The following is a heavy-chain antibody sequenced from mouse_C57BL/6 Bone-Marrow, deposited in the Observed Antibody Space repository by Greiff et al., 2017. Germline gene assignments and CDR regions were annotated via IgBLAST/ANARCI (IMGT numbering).Heavy chain of an antibody. Sequence: QVQLQQSGAELVKPGASVKMSCKASGYTFTSYWITWVKQRPGQGLEWIGDIYPGSGSTNYTEKFKSKATLTVDTSSSTDYMQLSSLTSEDSAVYDWERSFYGYDDWFAYWGQGTLVTVSA. D-gene: IGHD2-2*01. J-gene: IGHJ3*01. CDR3: ERSFYGYDDWFAY. CDR2: IYPGSGST. CDR1: GYTFTSYW. V-gene: IGHV1-55*01.